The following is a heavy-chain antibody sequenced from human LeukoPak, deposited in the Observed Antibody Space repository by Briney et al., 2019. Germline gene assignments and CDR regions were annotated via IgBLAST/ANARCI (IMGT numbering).Heavy chain of an antibody. CDR2: SSYDGSNK. Sequence: PGGSLRLSCAASGFTFSSYAMHWVRQAPGKGLEGVAVSSYDGSNKYYADSVKGRFPISRDNSKNTLYLQMNSLRAEDTAVCYCARGDYGDVGTYFDYWGQGTLVTVSS. D-gene: IGHD4-17*01. J-gene: IGHJ4*02. CDR3: ARGDYGDVGTYFDY. CDR1: GFTFSSYA. V-gene: IGHV3-30*04.